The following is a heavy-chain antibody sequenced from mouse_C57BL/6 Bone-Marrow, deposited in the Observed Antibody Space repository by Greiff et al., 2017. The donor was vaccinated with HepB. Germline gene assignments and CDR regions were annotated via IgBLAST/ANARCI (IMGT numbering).Heavy chain of an antibody. CDR2: ISNLAYSI. Sequence: EVQLVESGGGLVQPGGSLKLSCAASGFTFSDYGMAWVRQAPRKGPEWVAFISNLAYSIYYADTVTGRFTISRENAKNTLYLEMSSLRSEDTAMYYCARSYGIAFAYWGQGTLVTVSA. J-gene: IGHJ3*01. CDR1: GFTFSDYG. CDR3: ARSYGIAFAY. V-gene: IGHV5-15*01. D-gene: IGHD2-1*01.